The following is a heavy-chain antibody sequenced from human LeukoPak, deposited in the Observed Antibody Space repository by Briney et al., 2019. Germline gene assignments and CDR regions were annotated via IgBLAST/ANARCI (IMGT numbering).Heavy chain of an antibody. Sequence: SETLSLTCTVSGGSISAYYWSWIRQPPGKGLEYIGYIYYSGSTDYNPSLKSRITISVDTSKNQFSLKLSSVTAADTAVYYCARRATVTDVWDYWGQGTLVTVSS. V-gene: IGHV4-59*01. J-gene: IGHJ4*02. CDR1: GGSISAYY. D-gene: IGHD4-17*01. CDR2: IYYSGST. CDR3: ARRATVTDVWDY.